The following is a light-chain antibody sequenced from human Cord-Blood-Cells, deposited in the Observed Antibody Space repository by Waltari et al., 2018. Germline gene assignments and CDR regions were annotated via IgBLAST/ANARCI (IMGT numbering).Light chain of an antibody. Sequence: QSALTQTASVSGSPGQSLTISCTGTSSHVGGYNYVSWYQQHPGKAPKLMIYDVSNRPSGVSNRFSGSKSGNTASLTISGLQAEDEADYYCSSYTSSSWVFGGGTKLTVL. J-gene: IGLJ3*02. CDR2: DVS. CDR3: SSYTSSSWV. CDR1: SSHVGGYNY. V-gene: IGLV2-14*01.